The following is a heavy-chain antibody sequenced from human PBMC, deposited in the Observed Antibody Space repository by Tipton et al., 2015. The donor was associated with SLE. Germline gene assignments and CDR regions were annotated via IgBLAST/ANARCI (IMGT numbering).Heavy chain of an antibody. J-gene: IGHJ6*03. Sequence: TLSLTCAVYGGSSSGYYWSWIRQPPGKGLEWIGEINHSGSTNYNPSLKSRVTISVDTSKNQFSLKLSSVTAADTAVYYCARGGGDPWYYYMDVWGKGTTVTVSS. CDR2: INHSGST. CDR3: ARGGGDPWYYYMDV. D-gene: IGHD3-16*01. CDR1: GGSSSGYY. V-gene: IGHV4-34*01.